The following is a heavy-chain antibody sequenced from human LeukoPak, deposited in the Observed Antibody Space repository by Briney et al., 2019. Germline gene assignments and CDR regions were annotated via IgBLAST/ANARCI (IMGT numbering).Heavy chain of an antibody. D-gene: IGHD4-17*01. CDR1: GFTFSNYE. V-gene: IGHV3-48*03. J-gene: IGHJ4*02. CDR3: ARDSTGGNGDYDY. Sequence: PGGSLRLSCAASGFTFSNYEMNWVRQARGKGLEWVSYISSSGSTIYYADSVKGRFTISRDNAKNSLYLQMNSLRAEDTAVYYCARDSTGGNGDYDYWGQGTLVTVSS. CDR2: ISSSGSTI.